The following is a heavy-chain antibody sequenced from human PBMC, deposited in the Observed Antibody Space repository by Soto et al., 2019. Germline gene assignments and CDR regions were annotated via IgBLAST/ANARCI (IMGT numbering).Heavy chain of an antibody. CDR3: AAMATVTTDDSY. V-gene: IGHV3-74*03. CDR1: GVTFSNYW. D-gene: IGHD4-4*01. CDR2: INSDGGGA. Sequence: GGSLRHSCAASGVTFSNYWMHWVRQAPGKGLVWVSRINSDGGGATYADSVKGRFAISRDNAKNTLYLQMNSLRAEDTAVYYCAAMATVTTDDSYWGQRNLVTVSS. J-gene: IGHJ4*02.